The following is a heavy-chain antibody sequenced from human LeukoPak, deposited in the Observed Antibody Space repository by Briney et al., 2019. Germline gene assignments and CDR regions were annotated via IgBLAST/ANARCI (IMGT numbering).Heavy chain of an antibody. D-gene: IGHD6-6*01. CDR1: GYSISSGYY. V-gene: IGHV4-38-2*01. CDR3: ARKYSSYFAP. J-gene: IGHJ5*02. CDR2: IYHSGST. Sequence: SETLSLTCAVSGYSISSGYYWGWIWQPPGKGLEWIGSIYHSGSTYYNPSLKSRVTISVDTSKNQFSLKLSSVTAADTAVYYCARKYSSYFAPWGQGTLVTVSS.